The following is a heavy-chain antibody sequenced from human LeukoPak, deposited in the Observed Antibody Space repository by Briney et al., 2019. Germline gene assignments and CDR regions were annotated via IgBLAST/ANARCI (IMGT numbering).Heavy chain of an antibody. J-gene: IGHJ3*02. CDR3: ARDREGTYYDSSGQGAFDI. CDR1: GFTFSSYS. V-gene: IGHV3-21*01. CDR2: ISSSSSYI. Sequence: KSGGPLRLSCAASGFTFSSYSMNWVRQAPGKGLEWVSSISSSSSYIYYADSVKGRFTISRDNAKNSLYLQMNSLRAEDTAVYYCARDREGTYYDSSGQGAFDIWGQGTMVTVSS. D-gene: IGHD3-22*01.